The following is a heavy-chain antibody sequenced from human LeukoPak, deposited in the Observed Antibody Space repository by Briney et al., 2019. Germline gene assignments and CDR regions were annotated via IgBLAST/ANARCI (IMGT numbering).Heavy chain of an antibody. J-gene: IGHJ4*02. CDR1: GFTFSSYG. Sequence: GRSLRLSCAASGFTFSSYGMHWVRQAPGKGLEWVAVIWYDGSNKYYADSVKGRFTISRDNSKNTLYLQMNSLRAEDTAVYYCAREEGSSWYYFDYWGQGTLVTVSP. V-gene: IGHV3-33*01. CDR2: IWYDGSNK. D-gene: IGHD6-13*01. CDR3: AREEGSSWYYFDY.